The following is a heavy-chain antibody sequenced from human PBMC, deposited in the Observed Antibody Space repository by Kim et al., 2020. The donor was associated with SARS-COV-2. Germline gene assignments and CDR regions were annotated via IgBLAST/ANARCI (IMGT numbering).Heavy chain of an antibody. V-gene: IGHV3-23*01. CDR1: GFTFGNYA. Sequence: GGSLRLSCEASGFTFGNYAMTWVRQAPGKGLEWVSGISASGGGLYFADSVKGRFTISRDNSKNTLYLQMNSVTAEDTALYYCAKAVDYTERTWFDPWGQGTLVTVSS. CDR3: AKAVDYTERTWFDP. J-gene: IGHJ5*02. CDR2: ISASGGGL. D-gene: IGHD4-4*01.